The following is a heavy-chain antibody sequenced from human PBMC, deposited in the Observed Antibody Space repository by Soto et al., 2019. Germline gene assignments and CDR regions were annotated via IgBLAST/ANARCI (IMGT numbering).Heavy chain of an antibody. CDR3: SMNPGIAPGGSFES. CDR1: GGSITSRIYY. J-gene: IGHJ4*02. D-gene: IGHD6-13*01. CDR2: VYSSVIT. V-gene: IGHV4-39*02. Sequence: PSETLSRTCPVSGGSITSRIYYCGWIRQPPGKGLELIGSVYSSVITYYNPSIKSRVTISIDTSENHFSLRLSSVTAAGTAVYYCSMNPGIAPGGSFESWGQGTMVTVSS.